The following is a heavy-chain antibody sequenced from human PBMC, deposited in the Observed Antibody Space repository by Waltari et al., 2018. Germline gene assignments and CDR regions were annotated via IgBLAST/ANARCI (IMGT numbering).Heavy chain of an antibody. CDR2: TYNSRST. CDR3: ASGGSSSDYYYYYYMDV. V-gene: IGHV4-4*07. D-gene: IGHD6-6*01. J-gene: IGHJ6*03. Sequence: QVQLQESGPGLVKPSETLSLTCTVSDGSISSYYCSRIRPPAARGLAWLERTYNSRSTNYNPSLKSRVTMTVDTSKNQFSLKLSSVTAADTAVYYCASGGSSSDYYYYYYMDVWGKGTTVTVSS. CDR1: DGSISSYY.